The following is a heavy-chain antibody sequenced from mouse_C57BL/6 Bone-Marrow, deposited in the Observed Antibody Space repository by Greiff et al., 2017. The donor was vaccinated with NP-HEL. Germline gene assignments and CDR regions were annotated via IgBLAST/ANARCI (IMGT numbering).Heavy chain of an antibody. CDR1: GYTFTSYT. CDR2: INPSSGYT. Sequence: QVQLKQSGAELARPGASVKMSCKASGYTFTSYTMHWVKQRPGQGLEWIGYINPSSGYTKYNQKFKDKATLPADKSSSTAYMQLSSLPSEDSAVYYCARQAYYSKGTFAYWGQGTLVTVSA. D-gene: IGHD2-5*01. CDR3: ARQAYYSKGTFAY. J-gene: IGHJ3*01. V-gene: IGHV1-4*01.